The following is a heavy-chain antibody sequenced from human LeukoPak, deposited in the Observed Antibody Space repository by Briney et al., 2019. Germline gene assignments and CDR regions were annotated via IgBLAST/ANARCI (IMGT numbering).Heavy chain of an antibody. Sequence: PGGSLRLSCAASGFTFSNAWMSWVRQAPGKGLEWVSGISGSGGSTYYADSVKGRFTISRDNSKNTLYLQMNSLRAEDTAVYYCATPWIQVWPSYWGQGTLVTVSS. J-gene: IGHJ4*02. CDR3: ATPWIQVWPSY. CDR2: ISGSGGST. V-gene: IGHV3-23*01. D-gene: IGHD5-18*01. CDR1: GFTFSNAW.